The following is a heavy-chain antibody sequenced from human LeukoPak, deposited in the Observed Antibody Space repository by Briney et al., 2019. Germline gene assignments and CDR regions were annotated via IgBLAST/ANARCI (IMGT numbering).Heavy chain of an antibody. J-gene: IGHJ6*03. CDR3: ARGTGPYGSGSYCKLYEKNYYYYYMDV. Sequence: SETLSLTCTVSGGSISSYYWSWIRQPPGKGLEWIGYIYYSGSANYNPSLKSRVTISVDTSKNQFSLKLSSVTAADTAVYYCARGTGPYGSGSYCKLYEKNYYYYYMDVWGKGTTVTVSS. D-gene: IGHD3-10*01. CDR2: IYYSGSA. V-gene: IGHV4-59*12. CDR1: GGSISSYY.